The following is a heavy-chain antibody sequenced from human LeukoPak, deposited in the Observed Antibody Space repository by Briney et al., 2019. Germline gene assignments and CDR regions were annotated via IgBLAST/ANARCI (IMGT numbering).Heavy chain of an antibody. CDR3: ARAYFYGSGSSFDY. CDR1: GGTFSSYA. D-gene: IGHD3-10*01. Sequence: SVKVSCKASGGTFSSYAISWVRQAPGQGLEWMGGIIPIFGTANYAQKFQGRVTITADKSTSTAYMELSSLRSEDTAVYYCARAYFYGSGSSFDYWGQGTLVTVSS. V-gene: IGHV1-69*06. J-gene: IGHJ4*02. CDR2: IIPIFGTA.